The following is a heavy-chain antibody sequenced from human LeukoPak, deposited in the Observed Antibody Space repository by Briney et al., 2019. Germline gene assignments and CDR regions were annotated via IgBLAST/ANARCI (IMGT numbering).Heavy chain of an antibody. D-gene: IGHD1-26*01. CDR3: AKDGSSGTYFDY. CDR1: GFTFSNYD. J-gene: IGHJ4*02. V-gene: IGHV3-23*01. Sequence: GGSLRLSCAASGFTFSNYDMSWVRQAPGKGLEWVSAVSGSGGSTYYADSVKGRFTISRDNSKNTVYLQMNSLRAEDTAVYYCAKDGSSGTYFDYWGQGTLVTVSS. CDR2: VSGSGGST.